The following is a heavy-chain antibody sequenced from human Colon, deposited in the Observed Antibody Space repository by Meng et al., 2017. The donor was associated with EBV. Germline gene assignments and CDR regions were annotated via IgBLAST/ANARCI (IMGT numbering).Heavy chain of an antibody. CDR2: IHHSGSA. J-gene: IGHJ4*02. D-gene: IGHD2-21*01. V-gene: IGHV4-30-4*01. CDR1: GGSMSSGNSY. Sequence: QVQLQEPGPGLVEPSQTLSPTCTVSGGSMSSGNSYWSWIRQPPGKGLEWIGYIHHSGSAYYNPSLKSRVSISVDTSKNQFSLNLNSMTAADTAVYYCASFDHIPRRNYFDYWGQGTLVTVSS. CDR3: ASFDHIPRRNYFDY.